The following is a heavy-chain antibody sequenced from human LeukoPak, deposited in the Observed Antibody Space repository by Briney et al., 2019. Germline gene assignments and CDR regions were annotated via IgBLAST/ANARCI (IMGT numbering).Heavy chain of an antibody. V-gene: IGHV3-23*01. Sequence: GGSLRLSCAASGFTFSSYSMSWVRQAPGKGLEWVSAISGSGGSTYYADSVKGRFTISRDNSKNTLCLQMNSLRAEDTAVYYCAKESYYDSSGFLNYWGQGTLVTVSS. CDR2: ISGSGGST. CDR1: GFTFSSYS. J-gene: IGHJ4*02. CDR3: AKESYYDSSGFLNY. D-gene: IGHD3-22*01.